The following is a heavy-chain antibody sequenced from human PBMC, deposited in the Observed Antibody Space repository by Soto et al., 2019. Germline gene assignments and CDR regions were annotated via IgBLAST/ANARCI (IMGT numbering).Heavy chain of an antibody. CDR2: VNPNAGNT. Sequence: QVQLVQSVAEVKKPGASVKVSCTGSGYTFRSYDIHWVRQATGQGVEWMGWVNPNAGNTGYAQKFQGRVTMTRDMSKSSAYMEVNSRPSEDTAIYYCTRAYGAGSFDFWGQGTLVSVSS. CDR1: GYTFRSYD. CDR3: TRAYGAGSFDF. J-gene: IGHJ5*01. D-gene: IGHD3-10*01. V-gene: IGHV1-8*01.